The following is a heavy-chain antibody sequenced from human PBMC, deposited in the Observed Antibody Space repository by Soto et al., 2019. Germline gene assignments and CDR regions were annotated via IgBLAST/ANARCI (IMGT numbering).Heavy chain of an antibody. V-gene: IGHV3-33*01. CDR2: IWYDGSNK. CDR1: GFTFSNYG. D-gene: IGHD3-22*01. J-gene: IGHJ4*02. Sequence: QVQLVESGGGVVQPGRSLSLSCAASGFTFSNYGMYWVRQATGPELGRVAVIWYDGSNKYYADSVKGRFTISRDNSKNTLYLYMNSLRAEDTAVDYCVRDLKDSSGSNAFDYGGQGRLVTVAS. CDR3: VRDLKDSSGSNAFDY.